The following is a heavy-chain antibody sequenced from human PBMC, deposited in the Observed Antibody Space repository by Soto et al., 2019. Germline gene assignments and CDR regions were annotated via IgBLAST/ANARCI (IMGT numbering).Heavy chain of an antibody. CDR3: ARLISVYQPDY. Sequence: QVQLVESGGGLVKPGGSLRLSCTASGFTFSDYYMSWIRQAPGKGLEWVSYISGSGSYTNYADSVKGRFTISRDNAKNPLYRQMNSLRAEDTAVYYCARLISVYQPDYWGQGTLVTVAS. V-gene: IGHV3-11*05. J-gene: IGHJ4*02. D-gene: IGHD2-2*01. CDR2: ISGSGSYT. CDR1: GFTFSDYY.